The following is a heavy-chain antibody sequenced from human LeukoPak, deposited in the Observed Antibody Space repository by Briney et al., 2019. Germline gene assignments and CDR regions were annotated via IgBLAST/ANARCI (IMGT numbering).Heavy chain of an antibody. CDR3: ARVFYYGSRYYYMDV. J-gene: IGHJ6*03. CDR2: IKQDGSGK. Sequence: GGPLRLSCAASRFTFSSYWMSWVRQAPGKGLEWVANIKQDGSGKYYVDSVKGRFTISRDNAKNSLFLQMNSLRVEDTAVYYCARVFYYGSRYYYMDVWGKGTTVTVSS. CDR1: RFTFSSYW. V-gene: IGHV3-7*01. D-gene: IGHD3-10*01.